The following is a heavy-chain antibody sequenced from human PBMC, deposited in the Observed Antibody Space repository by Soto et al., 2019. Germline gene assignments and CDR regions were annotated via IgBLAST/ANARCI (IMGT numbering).Heavy chain of an antibody. CDR2: ISAYKRNT. CDR1: GYTFASSG. Sequence: QVQLVQSGAEVKKPGASVKVSCKTSGYTFASSGISWVRQAPGQGLEWMGWISAYKRNTNYAQKLQGRLTVTTDSSASTAYKELSSLRSHVTAVYYCARVYGSGTQSAFFFDYWGQGTLVTVSS. J-gene: IGHJ4*02. CDR3: ARVYGSGTQSAFFFDY. D-gene: IGHD3-10*01. V-gene: IGHV1-18*04.